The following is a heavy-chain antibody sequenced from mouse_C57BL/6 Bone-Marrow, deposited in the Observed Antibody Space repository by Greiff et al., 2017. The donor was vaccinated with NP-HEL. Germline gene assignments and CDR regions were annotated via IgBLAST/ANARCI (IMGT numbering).Heavy chain of an antibody. J-gene: IGHJ3*01. CDR2: ISYSGST. CDR1: GYSITSGYD. V-gene: IGHV3-1*01. CDR3: AREGIYYGYGGFAY. D-gene: IGHD2-2*01. Sequence: DVQLQESGPGMVKPSQSLSLTCTVTGYSITSGYDWHWIRHFPGNKLEWMGYISYSGSTNYNPSLKSRISITHDTSKNHFFLKLNSVTTEDTATYYCAREGIYYGYGGFAYWGQGTLVTVSA.